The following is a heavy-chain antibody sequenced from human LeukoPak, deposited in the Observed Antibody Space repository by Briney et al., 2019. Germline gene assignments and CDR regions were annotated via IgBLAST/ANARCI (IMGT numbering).Heavy chain of an antibody. CDR1: GFTFSSYG. Sequence: GGSLRLSCAASGFTFSSYGMHWVRQAPGKGLEWVSAISGSGGSTYYADSVKGRFTISRDNSKNTLYLQMNSLRAEDTAVYYCAKDRKYYYDSGGDAFDIWGQGTMVTVSS. V-gene: IGHV3-23*01. J-gene: IGHJ3*02. CDR2: ISGSGGST. CDR3: AKDRKYYYDSGGDAFDI. D-gene: IGHD3-22*01.